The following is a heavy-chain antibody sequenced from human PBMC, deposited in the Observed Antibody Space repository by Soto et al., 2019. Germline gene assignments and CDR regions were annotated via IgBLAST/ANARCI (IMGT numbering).Heavy chain of an antibody. D-gene: IGHD3-16*01. CDR2: MNPGSGDT. V-gene: IGHV1-8*01. J-gene: IGHJ5*02. Sequence: QVQLVQSGAEVREPGASVKVSCKASGYSFTNNDVSWVRQATGQGLEWMGWMNPGSGDTGYAQKFQGRVTMTRDISIATAYMELSSLRSDDTAIDYCARMETFGSLNWFDPWGQGPLVTVSS. CDR1: GYSFTNND. CDR3: ARMETFGSLNWFDP.